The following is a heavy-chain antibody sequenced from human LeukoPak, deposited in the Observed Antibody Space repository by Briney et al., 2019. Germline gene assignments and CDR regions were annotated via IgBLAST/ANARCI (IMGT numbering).Heavy chain of an antibody. J-gene: IGHJ4*02. Sequence: SETLSLTCAVSGGSISSGGYSWSWIRQPPGTGLEWIGYIYHSGSTYYNPSLKSRVTISVDRSKNQFSLKLSSVTAADTAVYYCARGGVFGVVSLDYWGQGTLVTVSS. CDR3: ARGGVFGVVSLDY. CDR1: GGSISSGGYS. CDR2: IYHSGST. D-gene: IGHD3-3*01. V-gene: IGHV4-30-2*01.